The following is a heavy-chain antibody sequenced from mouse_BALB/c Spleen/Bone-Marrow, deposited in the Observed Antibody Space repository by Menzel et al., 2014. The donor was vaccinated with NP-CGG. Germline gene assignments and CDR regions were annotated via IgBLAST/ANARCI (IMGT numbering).Heavy chain of an antibody. V-gene: IGHV1-87*01. CDR1: GYTFTSYW. D-gene: IGHD2-1*01. CDR2: IYPGDGDT. J-gene: IGHJ4*01. Sequence: LVESGAELARPGASVKLSCKASGYTFTSYWMQWVKQRPGQGLKWIGAIYPGDGDTRYTQKFRGKATLTADKSSNTAYMQLSSLTSEDSAVYFCASPYGNYDAMDYWGQGTSVTVSS. CDR3: ASPYGNYDAMDY.